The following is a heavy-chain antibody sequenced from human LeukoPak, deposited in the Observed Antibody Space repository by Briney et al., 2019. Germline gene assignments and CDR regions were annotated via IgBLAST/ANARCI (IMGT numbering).Heavy chain of an antibody. CDR2: ISGSGGST. CDR3: AKGLPPYDFWSGYSYYFDY. D-gene: IGHD3-3*01. J-gene: IGHJ4*02. CDR1: GFTFSSYA. Sequence: GGSLRLSCAASGFTFSSYAMSWVRQALGKGLEWVSAISGSGGSTYYADSVKGRFTISRDNSKNTLYLQMNSLRAEDTAVYYCAKGLPPYDFWSGYSYYFDYWGQGTLVTVSS. V-gene: IGHV3-23*01.